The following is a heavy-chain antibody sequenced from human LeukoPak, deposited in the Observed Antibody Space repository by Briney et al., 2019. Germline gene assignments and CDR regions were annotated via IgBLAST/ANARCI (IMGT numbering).Heavy chain of an antibody. CDR1: GGSISSYY. Sequence: PSETLSLTCTVSGGSISSYYWSWIRQPPGKGLEWIEYIYYSGSTNYNPSLKSRVTISVDTSKNQFSLKLSSVTAADTAVYYCARALNWGSTWFDPWGQGTLVTVSS. V-gene: IGHV4-59*01. CDR3: ARALNWGSTWFDP. J-gene: IGHJ5*02. D-gene: IGHD7-27*01. CDR2: IYYSGST.